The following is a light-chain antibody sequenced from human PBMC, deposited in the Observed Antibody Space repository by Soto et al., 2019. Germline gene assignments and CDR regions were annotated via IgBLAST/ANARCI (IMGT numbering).Light chain of an antibody. J-gene: IGKJ1*01. V-gene: IGKV3-20*01. CDR1: QSVSSSY. CDR2: GAS. Sequence: IVMTHSPATLSVSPGEIATLSFRASQSVSSSYLAWYQQKPGQAPRLLIYGASNRATGIPDRFSGSGSGTDFTLTISRLEPEDFAVYYCQQYGSSGTFGQGTKVDIK. CDR3: QQYGSSGT.